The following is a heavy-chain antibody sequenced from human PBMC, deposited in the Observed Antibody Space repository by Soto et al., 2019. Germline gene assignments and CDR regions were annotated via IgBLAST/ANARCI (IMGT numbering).Heavy chain of an antibody. CDR3: ARRARPDFYYMDV. D-gene: IGHD6-6*01. CDR2: ISSNGVGT. CDR1: GFTLSGYA. V-gene: IGHV3-64*01. J-gene: IGHJ6*03. Sequence: GGSLRLSCAASGFTLSGYAMDWVRQAPGKGLEYVSGISSNGVGTYYANSVQGRFTVSRDNSKNTVYLQMGSLGPEDMAVYYCARRARPDFYYMDVWGKGTTVTVSS.